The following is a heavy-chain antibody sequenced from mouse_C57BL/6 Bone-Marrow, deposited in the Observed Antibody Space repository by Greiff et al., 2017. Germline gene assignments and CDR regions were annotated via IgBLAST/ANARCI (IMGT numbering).Heavy chain of an antibody. CDR3: ARPYYSNYWDFDV. J-gene: IGHJ1*03. D-gene: IGHD2-5*01. Sequence: QVQLQQPGAELVKPGASVKMSCKASGYTFTSYWITWVKQRPGQGLEWIGDIYPGSGSTNYNEKFKSKATLTVDTSSSTAYMQLSSLTSEDSAVYYCARPYYSNYWDFDVLGTGTTVPVSP. CDR1: GYTFTSYW. CDR2: IYPGSGST. V-gene: IGHV1-55*01.